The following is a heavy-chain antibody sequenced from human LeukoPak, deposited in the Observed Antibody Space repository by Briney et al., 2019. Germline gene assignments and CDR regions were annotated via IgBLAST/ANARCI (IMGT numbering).Heavy chain of an antibody. CDR2: ISSSSSYI. V-gene: IGHV3-11*06. CDR3: ARVAVAVDDY. CDR1: GFTFSDYY. J-gene: IGHJ4*02. Sequence: GGSLRLSCAASGFTFSDYYMSWIRQAPGKGLEWVSSISSSSSYIYYADSVKGRFTISRDNAKNSLYLQMNSLRAEDTAVYYCARVAVAVDDYWGQGTLVTVSS. D-gene: IGHD6-19*01.